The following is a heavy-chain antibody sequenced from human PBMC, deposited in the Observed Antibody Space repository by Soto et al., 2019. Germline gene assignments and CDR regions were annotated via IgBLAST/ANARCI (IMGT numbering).Heavy chain of an antibody. CDR2: ISYDGSNK. D-gene: IGHD5-12*01. Sequence: QVQLVESGGGVVQPGRSLRLSCAASGFTFSSYGMHWVRQAPGKGLEWVAVISYDGSNKYYADSVKGRFTISRDNSKNTLYLQMNSLRAEETAVYYCAKDPEDGYNWVGYFDLWGRGTLVTVSS. CDR1: GFTFSSYG. J-gene: IGHJ2*01. CDR3: AKDPEDGYNWVGYFDL. V-gene: IGHV3-30*18.